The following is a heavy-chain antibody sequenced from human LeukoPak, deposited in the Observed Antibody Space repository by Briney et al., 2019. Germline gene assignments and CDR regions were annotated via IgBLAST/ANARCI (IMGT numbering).Heavy chain of an antibody. CDR3: TTAYIAVAEG. CDR1: GFTFSSYA. CDR2: IKSKTDGGTT. V-gene: IGHV3-15*01. Sequence: GSLRLSCAASGFTFSSYAMSWVRQAPGKGLEWVGRIKSKTDGGTTDYAAPVKGRFTISRDDSKNTLYLQMNSLKTEDTAVYYCTTAYIAVAEGWGQGTLVTVSS. J-gene: IGHJ4*02. D-gene: IGHD6-19*01.